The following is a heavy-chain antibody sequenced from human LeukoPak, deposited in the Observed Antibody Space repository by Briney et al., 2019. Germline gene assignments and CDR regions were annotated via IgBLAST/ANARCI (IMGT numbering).Heavy chain of an antibody. Sequence: SETLSLTCTVSGGSISSYYWSWIRQPPGKGLEWIGYIYYSGSTNYNPFLKSRVTISVDTSKNQFSLKLSSVTAADTAVYYCARQVVPAAHDIWGQGTMVTVSS. CDR3: ARQVVPAAHDI. J-gene: IGHJ3*02. CDR2: IYYSGST. V-gene: IGHV4-59*01. D-gene: IGHD2-2*01. CDR1: GGSISSYY.